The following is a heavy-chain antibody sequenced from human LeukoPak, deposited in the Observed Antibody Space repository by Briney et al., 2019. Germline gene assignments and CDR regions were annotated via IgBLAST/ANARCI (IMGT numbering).Heavy chain of an antibody. J-gene: IGHJ3*01. CDR1: GGSISGYH. CDR2: IYYSGSS. Sequence: SKTLSLTCNVSGGSISGYHWSWIRQPPGKGLEWLGYIYYSGSSNYNPSLKSRVTISADTSKNQFSLKLSSVTAADTAVYYCARELRYDNSDSGAFWGQGTVVTVTS. D-gene: IGHD3-22*01. CDR3: ARELRYDNSDSGAF. V-gene: IGHV4-59*01.